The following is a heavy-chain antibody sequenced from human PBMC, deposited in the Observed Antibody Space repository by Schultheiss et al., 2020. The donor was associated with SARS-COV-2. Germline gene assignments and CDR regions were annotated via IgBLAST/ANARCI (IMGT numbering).Heavy chain of an antibody. D-gene: IGHD2-2*01. CDR1: GGSISSGGYY. J-gene: IGHJ5*02. CDR3: ARRSSTSLNWFDP. V-gene: IGHV4-31*03. CDR2: IYYSGST. Sequence: SETLSLTCTVSGGSISSGGYYWSWIRQPPGKGLEWIGYIYYSGSTYYSPSLKSRVTISVDTSKNQLSLKLSSVTAADTAVYYCARRSSTSLNWFDPWGQGTLVTVSS.